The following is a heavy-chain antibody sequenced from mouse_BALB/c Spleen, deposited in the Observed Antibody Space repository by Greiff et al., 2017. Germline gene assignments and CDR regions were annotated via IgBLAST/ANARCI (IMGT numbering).Heavy chain of an antibody. Sequence: DVKLVESGPGLVKPSQTLSLTCTVTGYSITSYYVWNWLRQFPGNKLEWMCYISYSGSTSYNPSLKSRSSITRDTSKNQFFLQLNPVTTEDTATYYCAGSDGHFSWFAYWGQGTLVTVSA. D-gene: IGHD2-3*01. CDR2: ISYSGST. CDR3: AGSDGHFSWFAY. CDR1: GYSITSYYV. J-gene: IGHJ3*01. V-gene: IGHV3-2*02.